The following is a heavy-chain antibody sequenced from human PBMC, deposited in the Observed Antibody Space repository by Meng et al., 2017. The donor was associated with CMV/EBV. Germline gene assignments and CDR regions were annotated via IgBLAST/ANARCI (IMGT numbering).Heavy chain of an antibody. Sequence: QLGQSGPELRKPGASVQVSCQASGFPFTTYGITWVRQAPGQGLEWMGGIIPIFGTANYAQKFQGRVTITADESTSTAYMELSSLRSEDTAVYYCARAGDYGGRGYFDYWGQGTLVTVSS. CDR2: IIPIFGTA. J-gene: IGHJ4*02. CDR3: ARAGDYGGRGYFDY. CDR1: GFPFTTYG. D-gene: IGHD4-23*01. V-gene: IGHV1-69*13.